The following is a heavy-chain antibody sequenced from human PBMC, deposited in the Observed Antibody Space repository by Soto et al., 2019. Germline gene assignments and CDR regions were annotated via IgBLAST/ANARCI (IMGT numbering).Heavy chain of an antibody. J-gene: IGHJ3*02. CDR2: ISSNGGST. V-gene: IGHV3-64*01. CDR3: ARALPRACSSTSCYWGAFDI. Sequence: GGSLRLSCAASGFTFSSYAMHWVRQAPGKGLEYVSAISSNGGSTFYANSVKGRFTISRDNSKNTLYLQMGSLRAEDMAVYYCARALPRACSSTSCYWGAFDIWGQGTMVTVSS. CDR1: GFTFSSYA. D-gene: IGHD2-2*01.